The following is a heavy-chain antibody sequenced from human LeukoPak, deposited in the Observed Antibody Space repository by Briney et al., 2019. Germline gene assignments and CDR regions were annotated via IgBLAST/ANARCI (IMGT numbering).Heavy chain of an antibody. CDR1: GFTFSDYY. CDR2: ISSSSSYT. J-gene: IGHJ4*02. CDR3: ARDRTYYDYVWGSYPHDY. Sequence: GGSLRLPCAASGFTFSDYYMSWIRQAPGEGLEWVSYISSSSSYTNYADSVKGRFTISRDNAKNSLYLQMNSLRAEDTAVYYCARDRTYYDYVWGSYPHDYWGQGTLVTVSS. V-gene: IGHV3-11*06. D-gene: IGHD3-16*02.